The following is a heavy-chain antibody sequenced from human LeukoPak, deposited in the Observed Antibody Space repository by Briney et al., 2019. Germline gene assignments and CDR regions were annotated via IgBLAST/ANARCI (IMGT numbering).Heavy chain of an antibody. CDR2: ITSSNSYI. Sequence: LVNPGGSLRLSCAASGFTFSSYSMNWVRQAPGKGLEWVSSITSSNSYIWYADSVKGRFTISRDNAKNSLYLQMNSLRAEDTAIYYCTRDQNFYGSGRGFDPWGQGTLVTVSS. D-gene: IGHD3-10*01. J-gene: IGHJ5*02. V-gene: IGHV3-21*01. CDR3: TRDQNFYGSGRGFDP. CDR1: GFTFSSYS.